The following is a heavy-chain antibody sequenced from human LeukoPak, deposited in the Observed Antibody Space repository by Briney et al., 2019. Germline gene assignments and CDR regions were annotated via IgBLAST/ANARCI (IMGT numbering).Heavy chain of an antibody. D-gene: IGHD4-17*01. Sequence: GGSLRLSCAASGFTFSIYAMNWVRQAPGKGLEWVSYISSRSSTIFYADSVKGRFTISRDNSKNTLYLQMNSLRAEDTAIYYCATSSGGYGDYVFDFWGQGTLVTVSS. CDR1: GFTFSIYA. J-gene: IGHJ4*02. CDR3: ATSSGGYGDYVFDF. V-gene: IGHV3-48*01. CDR2: ISSRSSTI.